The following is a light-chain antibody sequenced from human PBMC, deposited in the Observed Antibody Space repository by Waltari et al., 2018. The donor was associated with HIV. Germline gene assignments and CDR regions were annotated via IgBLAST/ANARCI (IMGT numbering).Light chain of an antibody. CDR3: QQRSSWIS. Sequence: EIVLTQSPATLSLSPGETATLSCRASQDISNYLAWYQQKPGQAPRLLIYDTSNRAAGIPARFTGSGSGTDFTLTISSLEAEDFAVYSCQQRSSWISFGQGTRLEIK. J-gene: IGKJ5*01. CDR2: DTS. V-gene: IGKV3D-11*01. CDR1: QDISNY.